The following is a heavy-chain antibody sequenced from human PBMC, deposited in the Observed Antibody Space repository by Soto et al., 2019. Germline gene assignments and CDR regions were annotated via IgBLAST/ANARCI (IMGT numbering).Heavy chain of an antibody. CDR2: INCYNGNK. Sequence: GASVKVSCKASGYMFTSYGISWLRQAPGHGLEWMGWINCYNGNKNYAQKFKGRVTMTTDTSTSTAYMELRSLRSDDMAVYYCARDLDFWSGSFDYWGLGTLVTVS. J-gene: IGHJ4*02. CDR1: GYMFTSYG. V-gene: IGHV1-18*03. D-gene: IGHD3-3*01. CDR3: ARDLDFWSGSFDY.